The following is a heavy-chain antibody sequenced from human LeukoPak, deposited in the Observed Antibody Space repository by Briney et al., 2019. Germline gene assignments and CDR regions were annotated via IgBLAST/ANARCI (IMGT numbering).Heavy chain of an antibody. CDR1: GGSFSGYY. CDR2: INHSGST. Sequence: SETLSLTCDVYGGSFSGYYWRWIRQPPGKGLEWIGEINHSGSTNYNPSLKSRVTISVDTSKNQFSLKLTSVTAADTAVYYCARGYTGYYYYYGMDVWGQGTAVAVSS. D-gene: IGHD1-1*01. J-gene: IGHJ6*02. CDR3: ARGYTGYYYYYGMDV. V-gene: IGHV4-34*01.